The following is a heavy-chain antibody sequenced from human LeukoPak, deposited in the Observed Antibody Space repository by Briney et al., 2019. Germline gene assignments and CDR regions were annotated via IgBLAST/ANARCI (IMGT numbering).Heavy chain of an antibody. D-gene: IGHD3-22*01. CDR2: IYYSGST. V-gene: IGHV4-61*05. CDR3: ARVKDSSGYYYYYYYMDV. CDR1: GGSISSSSYY. J-gene: IGHJ6*03. Sequence: PSETLSLTCTVSGGSISSSSYYWGWIRQPPGKGLEWIGYIYYSGSTNYNPSLKSRVTISVDTSKNQFSLKLSSVTAADTAVYYCARVKDSSGYYYYYYYMDVWGKGTTVTVSS.